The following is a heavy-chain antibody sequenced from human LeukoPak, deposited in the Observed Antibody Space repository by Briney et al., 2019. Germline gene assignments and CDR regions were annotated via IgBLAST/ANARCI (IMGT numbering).Heavy chain of an antibody. CDR1: GYTFTSYA. J-gene: IGHJ5*01. CDR3: ARDGSGTRRGWFEH. CDR2: IIPIFGTA. D-gene: IGHD5-12*01. Sequence: ASVKVSCKASGYTFTSYAMNWVRQAPGQGLEWMGWIIPIFGTANYAQKFQGRVTITADKSTSTAYMELSSLRSEDTAVYYCARDGSGTRRGWFEHWGQGTLVTVSS. V-gene: IGHV1-69*06.